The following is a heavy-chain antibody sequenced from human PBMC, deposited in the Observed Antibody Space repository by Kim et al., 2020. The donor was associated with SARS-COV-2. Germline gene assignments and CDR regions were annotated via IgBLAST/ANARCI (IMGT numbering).Heavy chain of an antibody. V-gene: IGHV3-9*01. D-gene: IGHD3-22*01. CDR2: ISWNSGSI. J-gene: IGHJ3*02. CDR3: AKEAYYYDSSGYYFGQSDAFDI. CDR1: GFTFGDYA. Sequence: GGSLRLSCAASGFTFGDYAMHWVRQAPGKGLEWVSGISWNSGSIGYADSVKGRFTISRDNAKNSLYLQMNSLRAEDTALYYCAKEAYYYDSSGYYFGQSDAFDIWGQGTMVTVSS.